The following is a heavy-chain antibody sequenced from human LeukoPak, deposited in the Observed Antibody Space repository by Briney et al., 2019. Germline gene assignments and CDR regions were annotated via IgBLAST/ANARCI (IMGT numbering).Heavy chain of an antibody. J-gene: IGHJ4*02. CDR3: ARQKPPPDAAAGYTEGHFDY. CDR1: GYSFTSYW. V-gene: IGHV5-51*01. Sequence: GESLKISCKGSGYSFTSYWIGWVRQMPGKGLEWMGIIYPGDSDTRYSPSFQGQVTISADKSISTAYLQWSSLKASDTAMYYCARQKPPPDAAAGYTEGHFDYWGQGTLVTVSS. D-gene: IGHD6-13*01. CDR2: IYPGDSDT.